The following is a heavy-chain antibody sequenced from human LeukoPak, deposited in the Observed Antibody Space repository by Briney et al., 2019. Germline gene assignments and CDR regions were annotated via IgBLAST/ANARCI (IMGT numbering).Heavy chain of an antibody. CDR3: ARDLRGPDY. J-gene: IGHJ4*02. Sequence: GGSLRLSCAASGFTFHNYAMHWVRHIPEKGLEWVSSISDSGDSTFYADSMVGRLTISRDNSENTLFLQMNSLRAEDTAVYYCARDLRGPDYWGQGTLVTVSS. CDR2: ISDSGDST. CDR1: GFTFHNYA. D-gene: IGHD3-10*01. V-gene: IGHV3-23*01.